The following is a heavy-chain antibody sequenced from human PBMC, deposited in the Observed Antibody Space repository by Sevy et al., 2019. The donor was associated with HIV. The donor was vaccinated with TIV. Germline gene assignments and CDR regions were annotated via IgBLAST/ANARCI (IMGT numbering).Heavy chain of an antibody. CDR3: ARAPPVVVVPGASSWFDP. CDR1: GGSFSGYY. V-gene: IGHV4-34*01. Sequence: SETLSLTCAVYGGSFSGYYWNWIRQPPGKGLEWIGEINHSGSTHYNPSLKSRFTISVDTSKNQFSLRLNSVTAADTAVYYGARAPPVVVVPGASSWFDPWGQGTLVTVSS. J-gene: IGHJ5*02. CDR2: INHSGST. D-gene: IGHD2-2*01.